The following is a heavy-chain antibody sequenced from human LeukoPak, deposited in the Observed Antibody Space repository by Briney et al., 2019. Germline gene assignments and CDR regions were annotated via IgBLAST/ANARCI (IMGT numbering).Heavy chain of an antibody. Sequence: GGSLRLSCAASGFTFSSYAMSWVRQAPGKGLEWVSAISGSGGSTYYADSVRGRFTISRDNSKNTLYLQMNSLRAEDTAVYYCAKDLSVRTDYDFWSGPFDYWGQGTLVTVSS. J-gene: IGHJ4*02. D-gene: IGHD3-3*01. CDR2: ISGSGGST. V-gene: IGHV3-23*01. CDR1: GFTFSSYA. CDR3: AKDLSVRTDYDFWSGPFDY.